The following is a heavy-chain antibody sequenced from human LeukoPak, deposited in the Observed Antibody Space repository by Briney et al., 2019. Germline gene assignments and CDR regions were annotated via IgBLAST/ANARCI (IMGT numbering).Heavy chain of an antibody. V-gene: IGHV4-39*07. CDR2: MYYSGST. D-gene: IGHD2-15*01. CDR3: ARRVRGSSWYSGKYFDL. Sequence: SQTLSLSCTVSGGSISSGSYYWGWILQSPGKGLEWIGSMYYSGSTYYNPSLKSRVTISVDTSKNQFSLKLTSVTAADTAVYYCARRVRGSSWYSGKYFDLWGRGTLVTVSS. CDR1: GGSISSGSYY. J-gene: IGHJ2*01.